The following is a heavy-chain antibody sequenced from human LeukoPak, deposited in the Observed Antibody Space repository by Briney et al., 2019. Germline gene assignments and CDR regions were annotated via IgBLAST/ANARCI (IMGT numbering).Heavy chain of an antibody. D-gene: IGHD3-22*01. V-gene: IGHV3-9*01. CDR2: ISWNSGSI. CDR1: GFTFADYA. CDR3: AKEYLPYYYDSSGYYH. J-gene: IGHJ5*02. Sequence: GRSLRLSCAAYGFTFADYAMHWVRQAPGKGLDWVSGISWNSGSIGYADSVKGRFTISRDHAKNSLYLQMNSLRAEDTALYYCAKEYLPYYYDSSGYYHWGQGTLVTVSS.